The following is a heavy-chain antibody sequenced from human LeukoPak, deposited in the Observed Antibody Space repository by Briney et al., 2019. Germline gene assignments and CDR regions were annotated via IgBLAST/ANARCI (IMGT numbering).Heavy chain of an antibody. V-gene: IGHV3-33*08. J-gene: IGHJ3*01. CDR3: ARGISAVVPRAFDL. CDR2: IWYDGSNK. D-gene: IGHD2-15*01. CDR1: GFTVSSNY. Sequence: GGSLRLSCAASGFTVSSNYMSWVRQAPGKGLEWVAVIWYDGSNKYYADSVKGRFTISRDNSKNTLYLQMNSLRAEDTAVYYCARGISAVVPRAFDLWGQGTMVTVSS.